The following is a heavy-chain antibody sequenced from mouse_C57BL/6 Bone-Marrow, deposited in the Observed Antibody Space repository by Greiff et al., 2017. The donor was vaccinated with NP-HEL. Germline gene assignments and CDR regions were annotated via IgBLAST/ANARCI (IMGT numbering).Heavy chain of an antibody. V-gene: IGHV1-76*01. CDR3: ARWDDYDWFAY. CDR2: IYPGSGNT. CDR1: GYTFTDYY. Sequence: LVESGAELVRPGASVKLSCKASGYTFTDYYINWVKQRPGQGLEWIARIYPGSGNTYYNEKFKGKATLTAEKSSSTAYMQLSSLTSEDSAVYFCARWDDYDWFAYWGQGTTLTVSS. J-gene: IGHJ2*01. D-gene: IGHD2-4*01.